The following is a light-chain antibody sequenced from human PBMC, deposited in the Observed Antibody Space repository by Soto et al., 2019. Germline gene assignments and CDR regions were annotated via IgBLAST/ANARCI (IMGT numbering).Light chain of an antibody. J-gene: IGKJ3*01. CDR3: QQWYSSLYT. Sequence: DIQMTQSPSSLSASVGDRVTITCRASQSISSYLNWYQQKPGKAPKLLIYAASSLQSGVPSRFSGSESGTHFTLTISSLQPEDFATYYCQQWYSSLYTFGPGNKVDSK. CDR1: QSISSY. CDR2: AAS. V-gene: IGKV1-39*01.